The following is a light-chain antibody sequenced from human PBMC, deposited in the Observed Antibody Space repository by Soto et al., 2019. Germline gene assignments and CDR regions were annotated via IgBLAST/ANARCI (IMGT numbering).Light chain of an antibody. CDR2: AAS. CDR3: QQSYSTPWT. CDR1: QDISNY. J-gene: IGKJ1*01. V-gene: IGKV1-39*01. Sequence: DIQMTQSPSSLSASVGDRVTITCQASQDISNYLNWYQQKPGKAPKLLIYAASNLQSGIPSRFSGSGSETDFTLTISSLQPEDFATYYCQQSYSTPWTFGQGTKVDIK.